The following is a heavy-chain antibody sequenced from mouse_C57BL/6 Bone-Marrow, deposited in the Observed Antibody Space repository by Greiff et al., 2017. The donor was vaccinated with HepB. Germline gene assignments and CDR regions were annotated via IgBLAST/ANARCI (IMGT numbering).Heavy chain of an antibody. D-gene: IGHD1-1*01. CDR2: ISNGGGST. Sequence: EVQRVESGGGLVQPGGSLKLSCAASGFTFSDYYMYWVRQTPERRLEWVAYISNGGGSTYYPDTVKGRFTISRDNAKNTLYLQMSRLKAEDTAMYYGARGRYYGSSEFAYWGQGTLVTVSA. CDR1: GFTFSDYY. V-gene: IGHV5-12*01. CDR3: ARGRYYGSSEFAY. J-gene: IGHJ3*01.